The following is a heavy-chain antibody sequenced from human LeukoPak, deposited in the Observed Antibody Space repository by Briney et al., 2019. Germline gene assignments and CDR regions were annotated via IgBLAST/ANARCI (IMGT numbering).Heavy chain of an antibody. J-gene: IGHJ4*02. CDR2: INPNSGGT. Sequence: GASVKVSPKASEYTFTGHYMYRVRQNPEQRLEWMGCINPNSGGTNYAQKFQGRVSMTRDTSISTAYMELSRLRSDDTAVYYCARDSDIVVVPAAILPGYWGQGTLVTVSS. CDR1: EYTFTGHY. D-gene: IGHD2-2*01. CDR3: ARDSDIVVVPAAILPGY. V-gene: IGHV1-2*02.